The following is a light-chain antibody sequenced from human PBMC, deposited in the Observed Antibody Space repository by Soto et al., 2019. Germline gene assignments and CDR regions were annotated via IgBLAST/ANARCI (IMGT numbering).Light chain of an antibody. V-gene: IGKV1-5*03. J-gene: IGKJ1*01. Sequence: DIQMTQSPSTLSASVGDRVTITCRASQSINNWLAWYQQKPGKAPKLFIFKASTLESGVPPRFSGSGSGTEFTLSMSSLQPDDFATYSCQQYESFPRTFGQGPKVEIK. CDR1: QSINNW. CDR2: KAS. CDR3: QQYESFPRT.